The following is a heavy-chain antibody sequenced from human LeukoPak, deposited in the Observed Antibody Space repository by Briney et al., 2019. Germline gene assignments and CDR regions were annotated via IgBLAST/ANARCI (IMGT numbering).Heavy chain of an antibody. J-gene: IGHJ4*02. CDR3: ARGATGEMYYFDY. CDR2: IKQDGSEK. D-gene: IGHD7-27*01. CDR1: GFTFSSYW. Sequence: GGSLRLSCAASGFTFSSYWMSWVRQAPGKGLEWVANIKQDGSEKYYVDSVKGRFTISRDNAKNSLYLQMSSLRAEDTAVYYCARGATGEMYYFDYWGQGTLVTVSS. V-gene: IGHV3-7*01.